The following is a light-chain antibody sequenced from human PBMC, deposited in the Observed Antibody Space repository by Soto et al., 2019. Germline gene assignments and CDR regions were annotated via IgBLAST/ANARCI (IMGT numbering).Light chain of an antibody. V-gene: IGLV2-11*01. J-gene: IGLJ3*02. Sequence: QSALAQPRSVSGSPGQSVTLSCNGTSSDVGGYDFVSWYQQYPGKAPKLIIYDVTKRTSGVPDRFSGSKSGNSASLTISGLQAEDEADYYCSSYAGSYILAVFGGGTKLTVL. CDR2: DVT. CDR1: SSDVGGYDF. CDR3: SSYAGSYILAV.